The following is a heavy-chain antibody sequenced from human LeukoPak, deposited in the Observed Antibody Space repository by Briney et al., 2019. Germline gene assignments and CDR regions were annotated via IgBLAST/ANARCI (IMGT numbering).Heavy chain of an antibody. D-gene: IGHD5-24*01. Sequence: SETLSLTCAVSGGSISGYYWNWIRQPPGKGLEWIAYIYYGGSTNYNPSLKSRVTISLDASKNQFSLKLSSVTAADTAVYYCARDPQRWLQLPDYWGQGTLVTVSS. CDR2: IYYGGST. V-gene: IGHV4-59*12. J-gene: IGHJ4*02. CDR3: ARDPQRWLQLPDY. CDR1: GGSISGYY.